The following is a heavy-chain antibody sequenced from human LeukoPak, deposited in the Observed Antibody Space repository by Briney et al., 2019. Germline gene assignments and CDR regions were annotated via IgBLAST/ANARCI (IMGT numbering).Heavy chain of an antibody. Sequence: GGSLRLSCAASGFTFGNSWVHWVRQAPGKGLVWVSLINADGSTATYADSVKGRFTISRDNARNTLSLQMNSLTTEDTAVYYCVVVVEPPDSDGFDVWGQGTMITVSS. CDR3: VVVVEPPDSDGFDV. CDR2: INADGSTA. J-gene: IGHJ3*01. V-gene: IGHV3-74*01. CDR1: GFTFGNSW. D-gene: IGHD1-14*01.